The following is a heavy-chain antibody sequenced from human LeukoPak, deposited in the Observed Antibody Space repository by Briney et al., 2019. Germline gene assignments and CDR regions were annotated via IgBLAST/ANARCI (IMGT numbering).Heavy chain of an antibody. D-gene: IGHD3-22*01. CDR3: ASASYYYDSSGYGPFDY. Sequence: SETLSLTCTVSGDSISSSSYYWGWIRQPPGKGLEWIGSICYSGRTNYNPSLKSRVTISVDTSKNQFSLKLSSVTAADTAVYYCASASYYYDSSGYGPFDYWGQGTLVTVSS. V-gene: IGHV4-39*07. J-gene: IGHJ4*02. CDR1: GDSISSSSYY. CDR2: ICYSGRT.